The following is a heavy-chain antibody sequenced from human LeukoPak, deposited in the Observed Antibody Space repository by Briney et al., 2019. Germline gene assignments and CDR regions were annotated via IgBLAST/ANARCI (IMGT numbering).Heavy chain of an antibody. V-gene: IGHV4-39*07. CDR3: ARVTYNGYQHFDY. D-gene: IGHD3-10*01. CDR1: GGSISTNTYY. CDR2: IHHRGTT. J-gene: IGHJ4*02. Sequence: SETLSLTCIVSGGSISTNTYYWGWIRLPPGQGLEWIGEIHHRGTTYYNPSLRSRVTISVDTSKNQFSLRLTSVTAADTAVYYCARVTYNGYQHFDYWGQGNLVTVS.